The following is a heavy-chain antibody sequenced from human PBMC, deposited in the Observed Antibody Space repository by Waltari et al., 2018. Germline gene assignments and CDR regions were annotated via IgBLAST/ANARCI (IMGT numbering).Heavy chain of an antibody. Sequence: QLQLRESGPGLLKPSETLSLTCSVSGDSIGSGYYYWGWIRQAPGKGLEWIGSIYFAGRTYSNPALKSRLTISVDTSKNQFSLRLSSVTAADTAVYYCAREVGGSSWSTTPRGDAFDIWGQGTMVTVSS. J-gene: IGHJ3*02. V-gene: IGHV4-39*07. CDR3: AREVGGSSWSTTPRGDAFDI. CDR1: GDSIGSGYYY. CDR2: IYFAGRT. D-gene: IGHD6-13*01.